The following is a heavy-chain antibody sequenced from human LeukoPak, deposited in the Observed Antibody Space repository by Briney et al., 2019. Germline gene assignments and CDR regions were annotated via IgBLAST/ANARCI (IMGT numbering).Heavy chain of an antibody. J-gene: IGHJ3*02. Sequence: GGSLTLSCAASGIAVSGNYMSWVRQTPGKGLEWISFISINTNTFYADSVRGRFTISRDSAKNSLYLQMNSLRADDTAVYYCARDSSGTWFEFPRIWGQGTMVVVSS. CDR1: GIAVSGNY. V-gene: IGHV3-69-1*02. CDR2: ISINTNT. D-gene: IGHD3-10*01. CDR3: ARDSSGTWFEFPRI.